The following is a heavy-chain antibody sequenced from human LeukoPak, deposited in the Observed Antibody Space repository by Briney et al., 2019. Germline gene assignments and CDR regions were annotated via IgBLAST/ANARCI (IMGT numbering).Heavy chain of an antibody. CDR2: IYHSGST. CDR3: ARDSGSYKSFDY. CDR1: GGSISSYY. D-gene: IGHD1-26*01. J-gene: IGHJ4*02. Sequence: SETLSLTCTVSGGSISSYYWGWIRQPPGKGLEWIGSIYHSGSTYYNPSLKSRVTISVDTSKNQFSLKLSSVTAADTAVYYCARDSGSYKSFDYWGQGTLVTVSS. V-gene: IGHV4-38-2*02.